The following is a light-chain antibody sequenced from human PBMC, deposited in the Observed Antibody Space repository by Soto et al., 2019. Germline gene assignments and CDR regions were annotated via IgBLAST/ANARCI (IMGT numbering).Light chain of an antibody. J-gene: IGKJ1*01. CDR3: LQHNSYPQT. Sequence: IQMTQSPSSLSASVGDRVTITCRASQSIVTYLNWYLQKPGKAPKLLIYAASNLQSGVPSRFSGSGSGTEFTLTISSLQPEDFATYYCLQHNSYPQTFGQGTKVDIK. CDR2: AAS. CDR1: QSIVTY. V-gene: IGKV1-17*01.